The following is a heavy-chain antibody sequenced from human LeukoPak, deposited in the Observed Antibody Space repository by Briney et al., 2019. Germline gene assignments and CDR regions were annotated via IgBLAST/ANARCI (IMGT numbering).Heavy chain of an antibody. CDR1: RLTLSSYW. D-gene: IGHD4-17*01. Sequence: GGSLRLSCAGSRLTLSSYWMQWVRQAPGKGLVWVSRINGDGSITNYADSVKGRFTISRDNAKNTLFLQMDSLRDEDTAVYYCARDPGDYVGNDAFDIWGQGTMVTVSS. CDR2: INGDGSIT. CDR3: ARDPGDYVGNDAFDI. J-gene: IGHJ3*02. V-gene: IGHV3-74*01.